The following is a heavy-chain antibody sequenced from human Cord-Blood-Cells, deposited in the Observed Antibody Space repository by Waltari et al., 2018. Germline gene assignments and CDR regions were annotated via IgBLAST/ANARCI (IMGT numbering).Heavy chain of an antibody. V-gene: IGHV4-4*07. D-gene: IGHD3-22*01. CDR2: IYTSGST. CDR3: ARGFGYDSSGYYSNWFDP. J-gene: IGHJ5*02. Sequence: QVQLQESGPGLVKPSETLSLTCTVSGGSISSYYWSWIRQPAGKGLEWIGRIYTSGSTNYTPPLKSRVTMSVDTSKNQFSLKLGSVTAADTAVYYWARGFGYDSSGYYSNWFDPWGQGTLVTVSS. CDR1: GGSISSYY.